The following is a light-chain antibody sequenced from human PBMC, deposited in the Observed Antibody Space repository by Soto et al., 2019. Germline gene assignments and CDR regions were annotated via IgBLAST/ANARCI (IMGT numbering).Light chain of an antibody. CDR1: QSISDT. V-gene: IGKV3-15*01. CDR3: QQYNNWPWT. J-gene: IGKJ1*01. Sequence: EIVLTQCPAQRSVSPGGRATLSGRASQSISDTLAWYQQNPGQAPRLLIYSASRGATGFPARLSGSGSGTDFTLTISSLQSEDFAVYYFQQYNNWPWTFGQGTKVDIK. CDR2: SAS.